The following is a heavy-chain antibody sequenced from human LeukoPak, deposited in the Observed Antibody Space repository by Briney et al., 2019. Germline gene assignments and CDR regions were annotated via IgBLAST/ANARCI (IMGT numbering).Heavy chain of an antibody. CDR3: ARLREYYYDSSGAFDI. Sequence: SETLSLTCTVSGGSISSYYWSWVRQPPGKGLEWIGYIYYSGSTNYNPSLKSRVTISVDTSKNQFSLKLSSVTAADTAVYYCARLREYYYDSSGAFDIWGQGTMVTVSS. D-gene: IGHD3-22*01. CDR2: IYYSGST. J-gene: IGHJ3*02. V-gene: IGHV4-59*08. CDR1: GGSISSYY.